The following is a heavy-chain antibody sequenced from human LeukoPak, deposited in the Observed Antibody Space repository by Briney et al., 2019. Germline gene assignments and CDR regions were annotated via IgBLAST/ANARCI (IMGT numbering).Heavy chain of an antibody. CDR3: AREVVPAAPHWFAP. Sequence: ASVKVSCKASGYTFTGYYMHWVRQAPGQGLEWMGWINPNSGGINYAQKFQGRVTMTRDTSISTAYMELSRLRSDDSAVYYCAREVVPAAPHWFAPWGQGTLVTVSS. CDR1: GYTFTGYY. D-gene: IGHD2-2*01. J-gene: IGHJ5*02. V-gene: IGHV1-2*02. CDR2: INPNSGGI.